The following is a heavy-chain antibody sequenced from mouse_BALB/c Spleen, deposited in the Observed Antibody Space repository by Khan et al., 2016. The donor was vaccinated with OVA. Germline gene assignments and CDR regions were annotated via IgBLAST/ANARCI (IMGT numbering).Heavy chain of an antibody. D-gene: IGHD2-4*01. CDR2: INPSSDYT. J-gene: IGHJ4*01. CDR3: ERIYYDYDGYYAMDF. CDR1: GYTFTSFT. V-gene: IGHV1-4*01. Sequence: VELVESGAELARPGASVKMSCKASGYTFTSFTMHWVKQRPGQGLEWIGYINPSSDYTNYNQKFKDNATLTADKSSSTAYMQLSSLTSEDSAVYYCERIYYDYDGYYAMDFWGQGTSVTVAS.